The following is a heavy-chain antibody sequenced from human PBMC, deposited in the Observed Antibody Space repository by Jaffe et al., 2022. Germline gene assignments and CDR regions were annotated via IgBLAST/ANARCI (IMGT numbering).Heavy chain of an antibody. CDR1: GGSISSYY. J-gene: IGHJ4*02. D-gene: IGHD3-16*01. CDR3: AREGDAGNPGLFDY. V-gene: IGHV4-59*01. Sequence: QVQLQESGPGLVKPSETLSLTCTVSGGSISSYYWSWIRQPPGKGLEWIGYIYYSGSTNYNPSLKSRVTISVDTSKNQFSLKLSSVTAADTAVYYCAREGDAGNPGLFDYWGQGTLVTVSS. CDR2: IYYSGST.